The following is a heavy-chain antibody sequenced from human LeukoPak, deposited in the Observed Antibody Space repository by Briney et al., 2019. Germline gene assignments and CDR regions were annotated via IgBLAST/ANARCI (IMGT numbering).Heavy chain of an antibody. J-gene: IGHJ3*02. CDR2: INAGNGNT. CDR3: ARRVGVSWEVPGAPHTAFDI. CDR1: GYTFTSYA. D-gene: IGHD1-26*01. V-gene: IGHV1-3*01. Sequence: GASVKVSCKASGYTFTSYAMHWVRQAPGQRLEWMGWINAGNGNTKYSQKFQGRVTITRDTSASTAYMELSSLRSEDTAVYYCARRVGVSWEVPGAPHTAFDIWGQGTMVTVSS.